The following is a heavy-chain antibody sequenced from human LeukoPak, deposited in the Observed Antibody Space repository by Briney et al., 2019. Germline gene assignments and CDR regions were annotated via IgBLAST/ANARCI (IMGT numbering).Heavy chain of an antibody. CDR3: AKTRPLDSSSWSHGDY. CDR1: GFTFSFYA. J-gene: IGHJ4*02. V-gene: IGHV3-23*01. Sequence: GGSLRVSCAASGFTFSFYAMSWVRQAPGKGLEWVAGITSSGNTTYYADPVKGRFTISRDNSRNILYLQMNSLRAEDTAVYYCAKTRPLDSSSWSHGDYWGQGTLVTVSS. CDR2: ITSSGNTT. D-gene: IGHD6-13*01.